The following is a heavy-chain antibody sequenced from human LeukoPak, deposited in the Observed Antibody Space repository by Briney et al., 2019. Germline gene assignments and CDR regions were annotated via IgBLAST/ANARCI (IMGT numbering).Heavy chain of an antibody. J-gene: IGHJ3*01. V-gene: IGHV1-2*02. CDR2: INPNSGGT. D-gene: IGHD3-16*01. Sequence: ASVRVSCKASGYTLTDYYMHWVRQAPGQGLAWMGWINPNSGGTNYAQKFQGRVTITRDTSISTAYMELSRLGSDDTAVYYCARDPFGNGDAFDVWGQGTMVTVSS. CDR3: ARDPFGNGDAFDV. CDR1: GYTLTDYY.